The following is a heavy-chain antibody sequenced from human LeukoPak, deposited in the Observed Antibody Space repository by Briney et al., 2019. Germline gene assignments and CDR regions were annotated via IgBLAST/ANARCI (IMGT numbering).Heavy chain of an antibody. CDR2: ISGSGDDT. D-gene: IGHD4-23*01. V-gene: IGHV3-11*06. Sequence: GGSLRLSCAASGFTFTDSYMTWVRQAPGKGLEWLSYISGSGDDTNYADSVRGRFTISRDNAKNSLYLQMNSLRVEDTAVYYCASNSYYYYYMDVWGKGTTVTISS. CDR3: ASNSYYYYYMDV. CDR1: GFTFTDSY. J-gene: IGHJ6*03.